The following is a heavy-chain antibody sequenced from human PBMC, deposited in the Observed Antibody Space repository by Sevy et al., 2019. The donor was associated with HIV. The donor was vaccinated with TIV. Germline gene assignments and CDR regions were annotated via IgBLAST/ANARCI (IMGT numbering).Heavy chain of an antibody. CDR1: GFAFSSHA. D-gene: IGHD6-13*01. J-gene: IGHJ4*01. CDR3: ARDVGYSIKWYPLY. CDR2: ISYEGTET. Sequence: GGSLRLSCAASGFAFSSHAMHWVRQAPGKGLEWVAVISYEGTETFYAASVEGRFTTSRDNSKNRLSLQINSLGPEDTAVYYCARDVGYSIKWYPLYWGHGTLVTVSS. V-gene: IGHV3-30-3*01.